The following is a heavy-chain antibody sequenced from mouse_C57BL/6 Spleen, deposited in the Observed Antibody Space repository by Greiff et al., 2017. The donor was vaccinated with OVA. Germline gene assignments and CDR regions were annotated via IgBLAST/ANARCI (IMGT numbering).Heavy chain of an antibody. CDR3: ARSGDGLRPFAY. CDR2: IDPSDSET. V-gene: IGHV1-52*01. Sequence: QVQLKQPGAELVRPGSSVKLSCKASGYTFTSYWMHWVKQRPIQGLEWIGNIDPSDSETHYNQKFKDKATLTVDKSSSTAYMQLSSLTSEDSAVYYCARSGDGLRPFAYWGQGTLVTVSA. J-gene: IGHJ3*01. CDR1: GYTFTSYW. D-gene: IGHD1-2*01.